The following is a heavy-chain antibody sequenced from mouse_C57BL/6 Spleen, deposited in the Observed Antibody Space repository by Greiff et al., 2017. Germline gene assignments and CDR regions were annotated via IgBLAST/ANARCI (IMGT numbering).Heavy chain of an antibody. D-gene: IGHD1-1*01. J-gene: IGHJ2*01. CDR2: IDPSDSET. Sequence: VQLQQPGAELVRPGSSVKLSCKASGYTFTSYWMHWVKQRPIQGLEWIGNIDPSDSETHYNQKFKDKATLTVDKSSSTAYMQLSSLTSEDSAVYYCARGTSTVVADFDYWGQGTTLTVSS. CDR1: GYTFTSYW. CDR3: ARGTSTVVADFDY. V-gene: IGHV1-52*01.